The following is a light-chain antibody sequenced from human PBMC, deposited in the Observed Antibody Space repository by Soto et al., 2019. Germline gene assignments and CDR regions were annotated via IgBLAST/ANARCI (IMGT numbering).Light chain of an antibody. CDR1: QRVGND. CDR3: QQRSNWPPIT. J-gene: IGKJ5*01. Sequence: IVFTQSPGTVSLSPGQRATLYCRASQRVGNDLAWYQQKPGQAPRLLIYDASNRATGIPARFSGSGSGTDFTLTISSLEPEDFAVYYCQQRSNWPPITFGQGTRLEIK. CDR2: DAS. V-gene: IGKV3-11*01.